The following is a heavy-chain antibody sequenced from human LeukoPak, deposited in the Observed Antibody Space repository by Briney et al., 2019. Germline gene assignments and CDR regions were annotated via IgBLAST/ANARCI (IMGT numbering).Heavy chain of an antibody. CDR2: ISGSGGST. J-gene: IGHJ4*02. CDR1: GFTFSSYA. V-gene: IGHV3-23*01. Sequence: AGGSLRLSCAASGFTFSSYAMSWVRQAPGKGLEWVSAISGSGGSTYYADSVKGRFTISRDNSKNTLYLQMNSLRAEDTAVYYCAKDHTMWNYFDYWGQGTLVTVSS. CDR3: AKDHTMWNYFDY. D-gene: IGHD3-10*02.